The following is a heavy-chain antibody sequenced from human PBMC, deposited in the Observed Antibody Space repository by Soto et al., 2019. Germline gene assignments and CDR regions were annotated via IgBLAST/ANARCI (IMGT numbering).Heavy chain of an antibody. J-gene: IGHJ4*02. D-gene: IGHD2-2*01. CDR1: GFSLSTSGVG. CDR3: AHRHCSSTSCRFDY. CDR2: IYWDDDK. V-gene: IGHV2-5*02. Sequence: QITLKESGPTLVKPTQTLTLTCTFSGFSLSTSGVGVGWIRQPPGKALEWLALIYWDDDKRYSLSLKSRLTITKDTSKNQVVLTMTNMDPVDTATYYCAHRHCSSTSCRFDYWGQGTLVTVSS.